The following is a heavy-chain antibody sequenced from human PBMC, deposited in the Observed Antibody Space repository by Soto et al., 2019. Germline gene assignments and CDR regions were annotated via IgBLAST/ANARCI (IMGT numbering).Heavy chain of an antibody. CDR3: ATLSPYSGSYSDY. J-gene: IGHJ4*02. V-gene: IGHV3-30-3*01. D-gene: IGHD1-26*01. Sequence: GGSLRLSFAASGFTSSSYAMHWVRRAPGKGLEWVAVISYDGSNKYYADSVKGRFTISRDNSKNTLYLQMNSLRAEDTAVYYCATLSPYSGSYSDYWGQGTLVTVSS. CDR2: ISYDGSNK. CDR1: GFTSSSYA.